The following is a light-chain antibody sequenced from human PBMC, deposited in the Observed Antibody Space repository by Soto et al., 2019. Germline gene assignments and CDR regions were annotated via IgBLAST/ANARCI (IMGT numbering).Light chain of an antibody. V-gene: IGLV2-11*01. CDR1: SSDVGGYNR. CDR3: AAWDDSLNGVV. Sequence: QSVLTQPRSVSGSAGQSVTISCTGTSSDVGGYNRVSWYQRPPGTAPKLMIYDVSERPSGVPDRFSGSKSGNTASLTISGLQSEDEADYFCAAWDDSLNGVVFGGGTKLTVL. CDR2: DVS. J-gene: IGLJ2*01.